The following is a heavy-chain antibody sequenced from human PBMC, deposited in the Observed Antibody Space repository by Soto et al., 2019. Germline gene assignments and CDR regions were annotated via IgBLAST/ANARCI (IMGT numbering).Heavy chain of an antibody. Sequence: QVQLVQSGAEVKKPGASVKVSCKVSGSTLTELSIHWVRQSPGKGPEWMGGLDTEDGETIYAQKYLGRGTMTEDTFTDKAYMELGSMRSEDTAVYYCVTDYSRGWYSHHYWGQGTLVLVSS. J-gene: IGHJ4*02. V-gene: IGHV1-24*01. CDR3: VTDYSRGWYSHHY. D-gene: IGHD6-19*01. CDR2: LDTEDGET. CDR1: GSTLTELS.